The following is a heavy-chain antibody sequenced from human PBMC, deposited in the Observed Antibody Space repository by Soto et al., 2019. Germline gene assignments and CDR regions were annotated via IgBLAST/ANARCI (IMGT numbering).Heavy chain of an antibody. D-gene: IGHD1-26*01. CDR2: INASGGGT. V-gene: IGHV1-46*01. J-gene: IGHJ4*02. CDR3: ARGRGAGSGSYQFFFDY. CDR1: GYTFTSYY. Sequence: QVQLVQSGAEVKKPGASVKVSCKASGYTFTSYYIHWVRQAPGQGLEWMGIINASGGGTTYAQKSQGRDTMTRDTSTSTVDMELSSLRSEDTAVYYCARGRGAGSGSYQFFFDYWGQGTLVTVSS.